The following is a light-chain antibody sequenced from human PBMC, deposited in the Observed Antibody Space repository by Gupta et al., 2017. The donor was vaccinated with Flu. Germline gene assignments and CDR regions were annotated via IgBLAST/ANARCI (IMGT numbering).Light chain of an antibody. J-gene: IGKJ2*01. CDR1: QSISSY. CDR2: AAS. CDR3: QQSYSTPRT. V-gene: IGKV1-39*01. Sequence: DIQMTQSPSSLSPSVGDRVTITCRASQSISSYLNWYQQKPGKAPELLIYAASILQSGVPSRFSGSGSGTDFTLTISSLQPEDFATYYCQQSYSTPRTFGQGTKLEIK.